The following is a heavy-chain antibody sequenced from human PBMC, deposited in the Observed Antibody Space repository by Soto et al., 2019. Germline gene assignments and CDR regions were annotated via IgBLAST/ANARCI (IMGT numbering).Heavy chain of an antibody. J-gene: IGHJ3*02. CDR3: ARPGYSFGWDDAFDI. V-gene: IGHV1-18*04. CDR2: ISAYTGNT. CDR1: GYTFTSYG. Sequence: QVQLVQSGAEMKTPGASVKVSCKASGYTFTSYGINWVRQAPGQELEWMGWISAYTGNTNYAQKVQGRVTMTTDTSTSTGYMELRSLRSDDSAVYYCARPGYSFGWDDAFDIWGQGTMVTVSS. D-gene: IGHD5-18*01.